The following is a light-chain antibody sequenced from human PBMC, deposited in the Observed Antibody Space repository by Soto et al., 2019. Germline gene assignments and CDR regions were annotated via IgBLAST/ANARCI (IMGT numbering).Light chain of an antibody. CDR3: QQYTSSLNT. CDR1: QSVRTS. V-gene: IGKV3-20*01. Sequence: EIVLTQSPGTLSLSPGERATLSCRASQSVRTSLAWYQHKPGQAPRLVIYDASLRANGVPARFSGSGSGTNFTLTISSLEPEDFAVYYCQQYTSSLNTFGQGTRLEIK. J-gene: IGKJ5*01. CDR2: DAS.